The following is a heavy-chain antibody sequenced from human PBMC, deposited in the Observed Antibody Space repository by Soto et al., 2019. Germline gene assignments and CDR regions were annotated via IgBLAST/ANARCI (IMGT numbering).Heavy chain of an antibody. CDR2: INSDGSST. J-gene: IGHJ4*02. V-gene: IGHV3-74*01. CDR1: GFTFSSYW. Sequence: PGGSLRLSCAASGFTFSSYWMHWVRQAPGKGLVWVSRINSDGSSTSYADSVKGRFTISRDNAKNTLYLQMNSLRAEDTAVYYCARGDFWSGYHLYYFDYWGQGTLVTLSS. CDR3: ARGDFWSGYHLYYFDY. D-gene: IGHD3-3*01.